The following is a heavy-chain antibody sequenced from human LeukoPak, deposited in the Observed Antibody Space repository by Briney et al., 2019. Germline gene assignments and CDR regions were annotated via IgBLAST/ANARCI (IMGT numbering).Heavy chain of an antibody. CDR1: GFTFSSYG. D-gene: IGHD3-10*01. V-gene: IGHV3-30*18. J-gene: IGHJ4*02. CDR2: ISYDGSNK. CDR3: AKTPGAAGGGYFDY. Sequence: PGGSLRLSCAAAGFTFSSYGMHWVRQAPGKGLEWVAIISYDGSNKYYADSVKGRFTISRDNSKNTLSLQMNSLRDEDAAVYYWAKTPGAAGGGYFDYWGQGTLVTVSS.